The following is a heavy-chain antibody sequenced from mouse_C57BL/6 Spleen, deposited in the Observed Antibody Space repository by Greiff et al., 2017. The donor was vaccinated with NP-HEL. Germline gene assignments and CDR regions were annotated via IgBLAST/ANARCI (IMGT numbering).Heavy chain of an antibody. CDR3: ARGRLRRSYYAMDY. Sequence: VQLKQSGPELVKPGASVKIPCKASGYTFTDYNMDWVKQSHGKSLEWIGDINPNNGGTIYNQKFKGKATLTVDKSSSTAYMELRSLTSEDTAVYYCARGRLRRSYYAMDYWGQGTSVTVSS. CDR1: GYTFTDYN. D-gene: IGHD2-4*01. J-gene: IGHJ4*01. V-gene: IGHV1-18*01. CDR2: INPNNGGT.